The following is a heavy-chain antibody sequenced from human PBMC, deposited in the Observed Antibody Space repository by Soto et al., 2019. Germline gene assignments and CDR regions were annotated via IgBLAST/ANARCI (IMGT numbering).Heavy chain of an antibody. D-gene: IGHD3-10*01. J-gene: IGHJ3*02. CDR1: GFTFTSSA. CDR3: AKGYYNSGTSLAGIDI. CDR2: IVVGSGNT. V-gene: IGHV1-58*01. Sequence: SVKVSCKASGFTFTSSAVQWVRQARGQRLEWIGWIVVGSGNTNYAQKFQERVTITRDMSTSTAYMELNSLRVEDTAVYYCAKGYYNSGTSLAGIDIWGQGTMVTVSS.